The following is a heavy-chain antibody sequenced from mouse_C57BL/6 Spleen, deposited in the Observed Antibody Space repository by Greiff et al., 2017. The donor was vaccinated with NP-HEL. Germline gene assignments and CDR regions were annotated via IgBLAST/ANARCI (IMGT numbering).Heavy chain of an antibody. J-gene: IGHJ2*01. CDR2: IRSKSNNYAT. V-gene: IGHV10-1*01. D-gene: IGHD3-2*02. Sequence: GGGLVQPKGSLTLSCAASGFSFNTYAMNWVRQAPGKGLEWVARIRSKSNNYATYYADSVKDRFTISRDDSESMLYLQMNNLKTEDTAMYYCVRQTAQATYYFDYWGQGTTLTVSS. CDR3: VRQTAQATYYFDY. CDR1: GFSFNTYA.